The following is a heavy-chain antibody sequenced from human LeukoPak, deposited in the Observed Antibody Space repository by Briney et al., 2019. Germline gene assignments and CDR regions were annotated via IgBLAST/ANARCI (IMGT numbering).Heavy chain of an antibody. J-gene: IGHJ5*02. V-gene: IGHV4-59*01. CDR1: GGSMSSYY. Sequence: SETLSLTCTVSGGSMSSYYWSWIRQPPGKGLEWIGYIYHSGSTNYNPSLKSRVTISVDTSKNQFSLKLSSVTAADTAVYYCARDRDYGDYPNWFDPWGQGTLVTVSS. CDR2: IYHSGST. CDR3: ARDRDYGDYPNWFDP. D-gene: IGHD4-17*01.